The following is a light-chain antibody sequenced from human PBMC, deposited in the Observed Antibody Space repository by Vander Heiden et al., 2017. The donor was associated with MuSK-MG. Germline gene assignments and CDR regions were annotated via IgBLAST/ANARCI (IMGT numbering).Light chain of an antibody. Sequence: SPSTLSASVGDRVTITCRASQSISSWLAWYQQKPGKAPKLLIYKASSLESGVPSRFSGSGSGTEFTLTISSLQPDDFATYYCQQYKSYPYTCGQGTKLEIK. CDR2: KAS. CDR3: QQYKSYPYT. CDR1: QSISSW. V-gene: IGKV1-5*03. J-gene: IGKJ2*01.